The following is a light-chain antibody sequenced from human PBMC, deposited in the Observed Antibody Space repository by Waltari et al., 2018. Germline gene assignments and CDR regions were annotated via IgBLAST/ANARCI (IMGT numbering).Light chain of an antibody. CDR3: QQYDNLPPGT. Sequence: DIQMTQSTSSLSASVGDRVTITCQASQDISNYLNWYQQKPGKDPKLLIYDASNLETGVPSRFSGSGSGTDFTFTISSLQPEDIATYYCQQYDNLPPGTFGQGTKVEIK. J-gene: IGKJ1*01. V-gene: IGKV1-33*01. CDR2: DAS. CDR1: QDISNY.